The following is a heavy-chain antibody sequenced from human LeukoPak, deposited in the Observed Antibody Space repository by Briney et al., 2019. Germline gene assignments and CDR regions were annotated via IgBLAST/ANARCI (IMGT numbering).Heavy chain of an antibody. J-gene: IGHJ5*02. CDR1: GGSISSYY. D-gene: IGHD1-26*01. Sequence: SETLSLTCTVSGGSISSYYWSWIRQPPGKGLEWIGYIYYSGSTNYNPSLKSRVTISVDTSKNQLSLKLSSVTAADTAVYYCARVESYYVESWFDPWGQGTLVTVSS. CDR2: IYYSGST. CDR3: ARVESYYVESWFDP. V-gene: IGHV4-59*01.